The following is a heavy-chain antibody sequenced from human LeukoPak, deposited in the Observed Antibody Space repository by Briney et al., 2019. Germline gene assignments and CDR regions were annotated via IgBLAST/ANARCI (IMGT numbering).Heavy chain of an antibody. Sequence: TGGSLRLSCAASGFTFVKHALHWVRQSPGKGLEWVAVISYDGNDKQYAESVKGRVTISRDNSKNTVSLQMYTLGPEDTAVYYCARDRETAADYYFDYWGQGTLVTVSS. CDR1: GFTFVKHA. CDR2: ISYDGNDK. D-gene: IGHD6-13*01. J-gene: IGHJ4*02. CDR3: ARDRETAADYYFDY. V-gene: IGHV3-30*04.